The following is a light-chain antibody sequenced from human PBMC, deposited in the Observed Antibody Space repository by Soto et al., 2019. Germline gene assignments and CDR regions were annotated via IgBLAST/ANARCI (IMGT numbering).Light chain of an antibody. Sequence: IPMTQSPSSLSASVGDRVTITCRASQSSSSELAWYQQKPGKAPKLLIDKASSFESGVPSRFSGSGSGTKFTLTSLRLQSEDVSVYHWRHHSNWPQTFGQGTKVDIK. CDR2: KAS. V-gene: IGKV1-5*03. CDR3: RHHSNWPQT. CDR1: QSSSSE. J-gene: IGKJ1*01.